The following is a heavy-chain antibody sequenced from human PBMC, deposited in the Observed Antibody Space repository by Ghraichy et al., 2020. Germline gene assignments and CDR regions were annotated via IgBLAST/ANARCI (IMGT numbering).Heavy chain of an antibody. CDR3: AKYGAVTGIYYFDY. J-gene: IGHJ4*02. CDR1: GFTFSSYA. CDR2: LTSSGDKT. D-gene: IGHD6-19*01. Sequence: GESLNISCAVSGFTFSSYAMTWVRQAPGKGVEWVSSLTSSGDKTYYADAVKGRFTISRDNSKKTLYLQMNSLRVEDTALYYCAKYGAVTGIYYFDYWGQGTLVTVSS. V-gene: IGHV3-23*01.